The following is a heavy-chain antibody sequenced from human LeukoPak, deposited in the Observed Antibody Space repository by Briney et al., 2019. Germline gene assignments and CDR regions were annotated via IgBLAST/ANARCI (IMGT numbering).Heavy chain of an antibody. CDR3: ARDYQSPHIWFGELHYFDY. D-gene: IGHD3-10*01. CDR1: GGTFSSYA. CDR2: IIPIFGTT. Sequence: ASVKVSCKASGGTFSSYAISWVRQAPGQGLEWMGGIIPIFGTTNYAQKFQGRVTITADESTSTAYMELSSLRSEDTAVYYCARDYQSPHIWFGELHYFDYWGQGTLVTVSS. V-gene: IGHV1-69*13. J-gene: IGHJ4*02.